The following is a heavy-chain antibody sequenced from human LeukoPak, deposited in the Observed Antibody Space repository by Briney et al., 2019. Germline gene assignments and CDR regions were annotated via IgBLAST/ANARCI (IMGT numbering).Heavy chain of an antibody. J-gene: IGHJ4*02. V-gene: IGHV3-23*01. CDR1: GFTFSSYA. CDR2: ISGSGGST. D-gene: IGHD3-9*01. CDR3: ARRLYFDWYLFDY. Sequence: PGGSLRLSCAASGFTFSSYAMSWVRQAPGKGLEWVSAISGSGGSTYYADSVKGRFTISRDNSKNTLYLQMNSLRAEDTAVYYCARRLYFDWYLFDYWGQGTLVTVSS.